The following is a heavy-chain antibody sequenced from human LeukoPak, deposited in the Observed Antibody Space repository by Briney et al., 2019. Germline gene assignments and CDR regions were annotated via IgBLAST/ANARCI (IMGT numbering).Heavy chain of an antibody. J-gene: IGHJ4*02. CDR2: ISSSSYI. CDR3: ARVWGSSWFVYFDY. Sequence: KAGGSLRLSCAASGFTFSSYSMNWVRQAPGKGLEWVSSISSSSYIYYADSVKGRFTISRDNAKNSLYLQMNSLRAEDTAVYYCARVWGSSWFVYFDYWGQGTLVTVSS. CDR1: GFTFSSYS. V-gene: IGHV3-21*01. D-gene: IGHD6-13*01.